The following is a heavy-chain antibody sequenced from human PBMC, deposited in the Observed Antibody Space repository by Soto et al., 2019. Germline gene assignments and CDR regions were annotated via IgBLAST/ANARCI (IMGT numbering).Heavy chain of an antibody. V-gene: IGHV4-59*01. CDR2: AYYSGDT. CDR3: ARDRSTYGGGGTGEVKENWFDP. J-gene: IGHJ5*02. Sequence: QVQLQESGPGLVKASETLSLTCSVSGGSISRYYWSWIRQPPGKGLEWIGYAYYSGDTGYNPSLKSRVTMGVDTSKNQVSLKLSSVTAADTAVYYCARDRSTYGGGGTGEVKENWFDPWGQGALVTVSS. D-gene: IGHD2-8*01. CDR1: GGSISRYY.